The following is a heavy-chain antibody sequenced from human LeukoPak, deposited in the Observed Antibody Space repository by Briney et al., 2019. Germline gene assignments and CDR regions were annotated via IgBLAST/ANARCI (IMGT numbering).Heavy chain of an antibody. D-gene: IGHD6-13*01. Sequence: SETLSLTCTVSGVSISSYYWSWIRQPPGKGLEWIGYIYYSGSTSYNPSLKSRVTISVATSKNQFSLKLSSVTAADTAVYYCARIAAAGTYFDYWGQGTLVTVSS. CDR1: GVSISSYY. V-gene: IGHV4-59*12. CDR3: ARIAAAGTYFDY. J-gene: IGHJ4*02. CDR2: IYYSGST.